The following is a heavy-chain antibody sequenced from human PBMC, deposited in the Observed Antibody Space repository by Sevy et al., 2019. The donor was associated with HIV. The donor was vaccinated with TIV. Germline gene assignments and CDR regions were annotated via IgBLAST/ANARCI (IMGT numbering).Heavy chain of an antibody. CDR1: GFTFSSAW. CDR3: ITDPAYRGYDEEVINYYFYGMDV. CDR2: IKSEFDGGAI. J-gene: IGHJ6*02. D-gene: IGHD5-12*01. V-gene: IGHV3-15*01. Sequence: GGSLRLSCTASGFTFSSAWMSWVRQAPGKGLEWVGRIKSEFDGGAIDYAAPVKGRFSIYRGDSKNTVYLQMNRLKTEETAVYYCITDPAYRGYDEEVINYYFYGMDVWGQGTTVTVSS.